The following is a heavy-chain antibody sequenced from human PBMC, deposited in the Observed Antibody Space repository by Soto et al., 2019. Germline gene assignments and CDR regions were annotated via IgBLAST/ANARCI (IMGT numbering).Heavy chain of an antibody. V-gene: IGHV4-59*01. Sequence: PSETLSLTCTVSGGSISGYYWSWIRQPPGKRLEWIGYIDYYGSTNYNPSLKSRVTISVDTSKKQFSLNLGSVTAADTAIYYCAIYFDWPSGFYTWGQETMVTVSS. CDR3: AIYFDWPSGFYT. D-gene: IGHD3-9*01. CDR1: GGSISGYY. J-gene: IGHJ3*01. CDR2: IDYYGST.